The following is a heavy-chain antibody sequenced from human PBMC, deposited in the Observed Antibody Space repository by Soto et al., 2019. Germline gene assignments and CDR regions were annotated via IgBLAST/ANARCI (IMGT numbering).Heavy chain of an antibody. Sequence: ASVKVSCKASGYTFTCYAMHWVRQAPGQRLEWMGWINAGNGNTKYSQKFQGRVTITRDTSASTAYMELSSLRSEDTAVYYCARAVAVAADFDYWGQRTLVTVSS. CDR3: ARAVAVAADFDY. J-gene: IGHJ4*02. D-gene: IGHD6-19*01. V-gene: IGHV1-3*01. CDR1: GYTFTCYA. CDR2: INAGNGNT.